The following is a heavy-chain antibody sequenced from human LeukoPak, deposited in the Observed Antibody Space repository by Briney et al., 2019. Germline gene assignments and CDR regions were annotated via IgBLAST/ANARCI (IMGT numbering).Heavy chain of an antibody. D-gene: IGHD2-2*01. CDR3: ARIPGYCSSTSCLDY. V-gene: IGHV3-33*01. CDR2: IWYDGSNK. CDR1: GFIFSSYA. J-gene: IGHJ4*02. Sequence: GGSLRLSCAASGFIFSSYAMHWVRQAPGKGLEWVAVIWYDGSNKYYADSVKGRFTISRDNSKNTLYLQMNSLRAEDTAVYYCARIPGYCSSTSCLDYWGQGTLVTVSS.